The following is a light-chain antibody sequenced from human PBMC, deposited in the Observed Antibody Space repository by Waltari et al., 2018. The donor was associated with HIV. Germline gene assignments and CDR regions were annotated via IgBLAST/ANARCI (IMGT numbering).Light chain of an antibody. J-gene: IGLJ2*01. Sequence: QSPSTQPAHDSGSRGPTIPFSCTATTADGGSYNLLSWYQQHPGKAPTLMIYDGSKRPSGVSNRFSGSKSGNTASLTISGLQAEDAADYYCCSYAGSSTLEVFGGWTKLTVL. CDR2: DGS. CDR1: TADGGSYNL. CDR3: CSYAGSSTLEV. V-gene: IGLV2-23*01.